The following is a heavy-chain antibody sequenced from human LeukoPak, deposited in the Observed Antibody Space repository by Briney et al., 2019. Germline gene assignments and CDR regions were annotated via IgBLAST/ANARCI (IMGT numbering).Heavy chain of an antibody. J-gene: IGHJ5*02. CDR3: AREDFWSASYNGWFDP. Sequence: SQTLSLTCTVSGGSMSSDNFYWSWIRQPAREGLEWIGRIYTSGSTNYNPSLKSRVTISLDTSKNQFSLKLSFVTAADTAVYYCAREDFWSASYNGWFDPWGQGTLVTVSS. CDR1: GGSMSSDNFY. D-gene: IGHD3-3*01. V-gene: IGHV4-61*02. CDR2: IYTSGST.